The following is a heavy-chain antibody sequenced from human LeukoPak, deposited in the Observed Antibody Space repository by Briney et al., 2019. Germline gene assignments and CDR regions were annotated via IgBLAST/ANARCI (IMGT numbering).Heavy chain of an antibody. V-gene: IGHV3-21*01. D-gene: IGHD6-6*01. Sequence: GGSLRLSCAASGFTFSSYSMNWVRQAPGKGLEWVSSISSSSSYIYYADSMKGRFTISRDNAKNSLYLQMSSLRVEDTAVYYCARDQYRSSSIVFDYWGQGTLVTVSS. CDR2: ISSSSSYI. CDR1: GFTFSSYS. J-gene: IGHJ4*02. CDR3: ARDQYRSSSIVFDY.